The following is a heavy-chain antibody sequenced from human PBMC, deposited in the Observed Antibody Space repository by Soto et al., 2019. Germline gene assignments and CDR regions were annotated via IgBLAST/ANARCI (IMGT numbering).Heavy chain of an antibody. V-gene: IGHV4-34*01. CDR1: GGSFSGYY. J-gene: IGHJ6*02. CDR2: IYHSGST. Sequence: PSETLSLTCAVYGGSFSGYYWSWIRQPPGKGLEWVGEIYHSGSTNYNPSLKSRVTISVAMYKNQFTLKLSSVTAADTDVYYCAKVPSITMVRGVKYGMDVWGQGTTVTVSS. D-gene: IGHD3-10*01. CDR3: AKVPSITMVRGVKYGMDV.